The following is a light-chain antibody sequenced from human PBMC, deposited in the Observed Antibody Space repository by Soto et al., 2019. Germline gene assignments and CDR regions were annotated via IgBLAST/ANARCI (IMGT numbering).Light chain of an antibody. CDR3: SSYSSTSTWV. V-gene: IGLV2-14*01. CDR1: SSDVGAYNY. Sequence: SVLPQPASVSGSPGQSITISCTGTSSDVGAYNYISWYQQHPGKAPKLIIYDVSSRPSGVSNRFSGSKSGNMASLTISGLQAEDEADYYCSSYSSTSTWVFGGGTKVTVL. J-gene: IGLJ3*02. CDR2: DVS.